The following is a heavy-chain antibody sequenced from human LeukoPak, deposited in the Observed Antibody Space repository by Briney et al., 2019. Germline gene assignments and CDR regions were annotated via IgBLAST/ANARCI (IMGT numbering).Heavy chain of an antibody. J-gene: IGHJ3*02. CDR1: GGSISSYY. D-gene: IGHD3-10*01. V-gene: IGHV4-59*01. CDR2: IYYSGST. CDR3: ARSFTHYYGSGSYPDAFDI. Sequence: SETLSLTCTVSGGSISSYYWSWIRQPPGKGLEWIGYIYYSGSTNYNPSLKSRVTISVDTSKNRFSLKLSSVTAADTAVYYCARSFTHYYGSGSYPDAFDIWGQGTMVTVSS.